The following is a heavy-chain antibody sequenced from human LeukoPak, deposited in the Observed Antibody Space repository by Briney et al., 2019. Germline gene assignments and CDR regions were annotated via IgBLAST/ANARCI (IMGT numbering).Heavy chain of an antibody. D-gene: IGHD2-15*01. Sequence: GGSLRLSCAASGFTFSSYAMSWVRQAPGKGLEWVSAISGSGGSTYYADSVKGRFTISRDNSKNTLYLQMNSLRAEDTAVYYCAKGRQTSNLAAATLFDYWGQGTLVTVSS. V-gene: IGHV3-23*01. CDR1: GFTFSSYA. J-gene: IGHJ4*02. CDR2: ISGSGGST. CDR3: AKGRQTSNLAAATLFDY.